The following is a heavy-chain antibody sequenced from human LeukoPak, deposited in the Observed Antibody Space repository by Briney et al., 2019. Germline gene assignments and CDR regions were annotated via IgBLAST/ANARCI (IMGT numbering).Heavy chain of an antibody. CDR2: IIPILGIA. Sequence: SVKVPCKASGGTFSSYAISWVRQAPGRGLEWMGRIIPILGIANYAQKFQGRVTITADKSTSTAYMELSSLRSEDTAVYYCARATFIAAAGINYYYGMDVWGQGTTVTVSS. J-gene: IGHJ6*02. D-gene: IGHD6-13*01. CDR3: ARATFIAAAGINYYYGMDV. V-gene: IGHV1-69*04. CDR1: GGTFSSYA.